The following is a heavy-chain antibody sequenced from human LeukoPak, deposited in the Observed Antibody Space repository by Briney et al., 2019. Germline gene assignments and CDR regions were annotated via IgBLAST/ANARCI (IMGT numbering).Heavy chain of an antibody. CDR1: GGTFSSYA. Sequence: ASVKVSRKASGGTFSSYAINWVRQAPGQGLEWMGGIIPIFGTSNYAQKFQGRVTITADESTSTAYMELSSLRSEDTAVYYCARDRRQQLENWFDPWGQGTLVTVSS. CDR3: ARDRRQQLENWFDP. CDR2: IIPIFGTS. J-gene: IGHJ5*02. V-gene: IGHV1-69*13. D-gene: IGHD6-13*01.